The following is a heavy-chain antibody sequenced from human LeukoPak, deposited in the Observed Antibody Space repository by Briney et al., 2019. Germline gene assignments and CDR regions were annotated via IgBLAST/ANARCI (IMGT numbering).Heavy chain of an antibody. J-gene: IGHJ5*02. D-gene: IGHD6-13*01. V-gene: IGHV5-51*01. Sequence: GESLKISCKGFGNSFTNYWIGWVRQMPGKGLEWMGIIYPGGSVIHYSPSFHGQVTISADTSISTAYLQWTGLKASDSAMCYCACRRYSDTWSDPWGQGTLVTVSS. CDR1: GNSFTNYW. CDR3: ACRRYSDTWSDP. CDR2: IYPGGSVI.